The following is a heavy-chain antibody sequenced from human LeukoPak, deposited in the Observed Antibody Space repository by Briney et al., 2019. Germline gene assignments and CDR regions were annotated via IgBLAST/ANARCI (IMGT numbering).Heavy chain of an antibody. CDR1: GFTFSRFA. CDR3: AREPGYSSSCLDS. J-gene: IGHJ4*02. V-gene: IGHV3-30-3*01. CDR2: ISYDGSDK. D-gene: IGHD6-13*01. Sequence: PGGSLRLSCAASGFTFSRFAMHWVRQAPGKGLEWVAVISYDGSDKYCADSVKGRFTISRDNSNNTLYLQMNSLRVDDTAVFYCAREPGYSSSCLDSWGQGTQVTVSS.